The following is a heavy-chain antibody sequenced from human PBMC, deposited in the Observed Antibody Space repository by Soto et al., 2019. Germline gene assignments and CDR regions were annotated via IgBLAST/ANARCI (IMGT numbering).Heavy chain of an antibody. Sequence: PGGSLRLSCAASGFTFRSYWMTWVRQAPGKGLEWVANIKQDGSEKYYVDSVKGRFTISRDNSKNTLYLQMNSLRAEDTAVYYCARGYDFWSGYLDYWGQGTLVTVSS. CDR3: ARGYDFWSGYLDY. CDR1: GFTFRSYW. J-gene: IGHJ4*02. CDR2: IKQDGSEK. V-gene: IGHV3-7*01. D-gene: IGHD3-3*01.